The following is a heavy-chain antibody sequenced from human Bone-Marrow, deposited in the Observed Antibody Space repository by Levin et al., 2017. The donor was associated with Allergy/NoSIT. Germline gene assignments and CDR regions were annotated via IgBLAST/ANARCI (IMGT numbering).Heavy chain of an antibody. CDR2: LDPEEGEI. CDR3: ATEKLRLGALSSSYYFDH. V-gene: IGHV1-24*01. Sequence: ASVKVSCRVSGSSVSELSIHWVRQAPGKGLEWMGGLDPEEGEIVFAQKFQGRVIMSEDTSTDTAYMQLSSLRSEDTAVYYCATEKLRLGALSSSYYFDHWGQGTLVSVSA. CDR1: GSSVSELS. D-gene: IGHD3-16*01. J-gene: IGHJ4*02.